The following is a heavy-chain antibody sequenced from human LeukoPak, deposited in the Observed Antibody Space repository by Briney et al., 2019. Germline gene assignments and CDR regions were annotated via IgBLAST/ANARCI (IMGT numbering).Heavy chain of an antibody. CDR3: ATASYFGSGSYGYFDY. CDR1: GGSISSSSYY. CDR2: IYSSGNT. J-gene: IGHJ4*02. V-gene: IGHV4-39*05. D-gene: IGHD3-10*01. Sequence: PSETPSLTCSVSGGSISSSSYYWGWIRQPPGKGLEWIGSIYSSGNTYYNPSLKSRVTISVDTSKNQFSLRLYSVTAADTAVYYCATASYFGSGSYGYFDYWGQGTLVTVSS.